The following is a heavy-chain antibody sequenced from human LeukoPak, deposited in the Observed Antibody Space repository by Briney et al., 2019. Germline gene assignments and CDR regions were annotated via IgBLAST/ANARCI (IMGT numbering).Heavy chain of an antibody. V-gene: IGHV4-34*01. CDR1: GGSFSGYY. D-gene: IGHD6-6*01. CDR2: INHSGST. CDR3: ARVAAQLGSADY. Sequence: SETLSLTCAVYGGSFSGYYWSWIRQPPGKGLEWTGEINHSGSTNYNPSLKSRVTISVDTSKNQFSLKLSSVTAADTAVYYCARVAAQLGSADYWGQGTLVTVSS. J-gene: IGHJ4*02.